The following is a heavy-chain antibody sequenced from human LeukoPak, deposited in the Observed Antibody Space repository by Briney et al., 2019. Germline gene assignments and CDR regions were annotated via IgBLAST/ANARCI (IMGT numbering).Heavy chain of an antibody. CDR1: GYTFTGYY. V-gene: IGHV1-2*02. J-gene: IGHJ4*02. D-gene: IGHD4-17*01. CDR3: ARDLAGLRSRYFDY. Sequence: GASVKVSCKASGYTFTGYYMHWVRQAPGQGLEWMGWINPNSGGTNYAQKFQGRVTMTRDTSISTAYMELSRLRSDDTAVYYCARDLAGLRSRYFDYWGQGTLVTVSS. CDR2: INPNSGGT.